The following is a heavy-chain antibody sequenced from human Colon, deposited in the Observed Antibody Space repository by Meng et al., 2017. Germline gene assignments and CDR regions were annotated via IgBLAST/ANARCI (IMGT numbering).Heavy chain of an antibody. CDR1: GYTFTSHG. CDR3: ARDTPVFGNGNACDI. D-gene: IGHD2-8*01. CDR2: ISVSNGDT. J-gene: IGHJ3*02. V-gene: IGHV1-18*01. Sequence: ASVKVSCKPSGYTFTSHGISWVRQAPGQGLEWMGWISVSNGDTNYAQRFQGRVTMTTDTSTSTAYMEVRTLRSDDTAMYYCARDTPVFGNGNACDIWGQGTMVTVSS.